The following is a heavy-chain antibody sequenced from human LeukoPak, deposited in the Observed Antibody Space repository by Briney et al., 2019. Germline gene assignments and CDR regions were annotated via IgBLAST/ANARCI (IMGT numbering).Heavy chain of an antibody. V-gene: IGHV3-21*01. Sequence: GGSLRLSCAASGFTFSSYSMDWVRQAPGKGLEWVSSISSSSSYIYYADSVKGRFTISRDNAKNSLYLQMNSLRAEDTAVYYCARDGIVGATDTYYFDYWGQGTLVTVSS. D-gene: IGHD1-26*01. CDR1: GFTFSSYS. CDR3: ARDGIVGATDTYYFDY. CDR2: ISSSSSYI. J-gene: IGHJ4*02.